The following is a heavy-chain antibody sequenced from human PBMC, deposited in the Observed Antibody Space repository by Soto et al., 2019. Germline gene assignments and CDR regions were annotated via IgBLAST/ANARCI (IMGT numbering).Heavy chain of an antibody. J-gene: IGHJ4*02. D-gene: IGHD2-8*01. CDR3: ARDGSYCTNGVCFYYLDY. CDR2: IIPLFGKA. Sequence: QMQLVQSGAEAKTPGSSVKVSCKASGGSLNNYAVSWVRQAPGQGLELMGRIIPLFGKADYARKLQGRVTLTADKYTNTAYMELSSLRSEDTAMYFCARDGSYCTNGVCFYYLDYWGQGTLVTVSS. CDR1: GGSLNNYA. V-gene: IGHV1-69*06.